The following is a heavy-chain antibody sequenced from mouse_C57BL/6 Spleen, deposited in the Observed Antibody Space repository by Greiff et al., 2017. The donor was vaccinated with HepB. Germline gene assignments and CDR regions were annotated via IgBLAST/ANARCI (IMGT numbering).Heavy chain of an antibody. D-gene: IGHD4-1*01. CDR2: IYPGDGDT. Sequence: VQLQQSGAELVKPGASVKISCKASGYAFSSYWMNWVKQRPGKGLEWIGQIYPGDGDTNYNGKFKGKATLTADKSSSTASMQLSSLTSEDSAVYFCARRELGYYFDYWGQVTTLTVSS. V-gene: IGHV1-80*01. CDR1: GYAFSSYW. CDR3: ARRELGYYFDY. J-gene: IGHJ2*01.